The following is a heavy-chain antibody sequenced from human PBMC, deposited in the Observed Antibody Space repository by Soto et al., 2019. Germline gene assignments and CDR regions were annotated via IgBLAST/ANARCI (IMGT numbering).Heavy chain of an antibody. CDR3: ASWLMGPDIGNDYYGMYV. Sequence: QDQLVQSGAEVKKPGSSVKVSCKASGGAFSDYAFSWVRQAHGQGLEWLGGIMPIFRAPDYARKFQGRVTITADEFTRTAYMEMNSLRPEDTAVYYCASWLMGPDIGNDYYGMYVWGQGTTVSVS. V-gene: IGHV1-69*12. CDR1: GGAFSDYA. J-gene: IGHJ6*02. CDR2: IMPIFRAP. D-gene: IGHD1-1*01.